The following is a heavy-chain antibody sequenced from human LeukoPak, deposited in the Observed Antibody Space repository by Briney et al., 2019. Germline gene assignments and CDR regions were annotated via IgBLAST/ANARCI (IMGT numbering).Heavy chain of an antibody. J-gene: IGHJ3*02. CDR3: ARGPNLGIQQAVAFDI. CDR2: IIPIFGTA. V-gene: IGHV1-69*05. Sequence: SVKVSCEASGGTFSSYAISWVRQAPGQGLEWMGRIIPIFGTANYAQKFQGRVTITTDESTSTAYMELSSLRSEDTAVYYCARGPNLGIQQAVAFDIWGQGTMVTVSS. D-gene: IGHD5-18*01. CDR1: GGTFSSYA.